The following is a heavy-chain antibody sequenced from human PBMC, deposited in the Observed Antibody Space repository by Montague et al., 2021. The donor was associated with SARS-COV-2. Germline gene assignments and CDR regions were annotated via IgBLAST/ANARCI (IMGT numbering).Heavy chain of an antibody. J-gene: IGHJ6*02. CDR2: INWNGGST. Sequence: SLRLSCAASGFTFGDYGMSWVRQAPGKGLEWVSGINWNGGSTGYADSVKGRFTISRDNAKNSLYLQMNSLRAEDTALYYCARELTPYYGMDVWGQGTTVPASS. CDR3: ARELTPYYGMDV. CDR1: GFTFGDYG. V-gene: IGHV3-20*04.